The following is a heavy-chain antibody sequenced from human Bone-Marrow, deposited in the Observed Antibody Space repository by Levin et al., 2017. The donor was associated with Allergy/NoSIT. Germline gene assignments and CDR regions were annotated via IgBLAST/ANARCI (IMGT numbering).Heavy chain of an antibody. V-gene: IGHV4-4*02. CDR1: GGSISSSNW. CDR3: ARDPGAAAGRGYFDY. D-gene: IGHD6-13*01. Sequence: SCAVSGGSISSSNWWSWVRQPPGKGLEWIGEIYHSGSTNYNPSLKSRVTISVDKSKNQFSLKLSSVTAADTAVYYCARDPGAAAGRGYFDYWGQGTLVTVSS. J-gene: IGHJ4*02. CDR2: IYHSGST.